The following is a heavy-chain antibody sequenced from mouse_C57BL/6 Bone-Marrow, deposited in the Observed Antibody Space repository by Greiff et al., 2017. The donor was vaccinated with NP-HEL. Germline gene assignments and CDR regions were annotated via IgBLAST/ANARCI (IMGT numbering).Heavy chain of an antibody. D-gene: IGHD1-1*01. J-gene: IGHJ2*01. CDR1: GYTFTSYW. CDR2: IYPGNSDT. V-gene: IGHV1-5*01. CDR3: TRSNFYYYGSSYDFDY. Sequence: VQLQQSGTVLARPGASVKMSCKTSGYTFTSYWMHWVKQRPGQGLEWIGAIYPGNSDTSYNQKFKGKAKLTAVTSASTAYMELSSLTNEDSAVYYCTRSNFYYYGSSYDFDYWGQGTTLTVSS.